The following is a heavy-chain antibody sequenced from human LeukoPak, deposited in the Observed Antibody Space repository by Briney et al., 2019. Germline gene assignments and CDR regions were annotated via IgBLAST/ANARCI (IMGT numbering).Heavy chain of an antibody. Sequence: SGGSLRLSCAVSGFTFSDYYMSWIRQAPGKGLEWVSAISGSGGSTYYADSVKGRFTISRDNSKNTLYLQMNSLRAEDTAVYYCARDHGSGWILFYYMDVWGKGTTVTVSS. J-gene: IGHJ6*03. CDR2: ISGSGGST. V-gene: IGHV3-23*01. D-gene: IGHD6-19*01. CDR3: ARDHGSGWILFYYMDV. CDR1: GFTFSDYY.